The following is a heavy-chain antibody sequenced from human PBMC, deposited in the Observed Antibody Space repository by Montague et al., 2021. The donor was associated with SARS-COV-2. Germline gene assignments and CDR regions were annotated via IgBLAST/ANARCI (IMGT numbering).Heavy chain of an antibody. CDR1: GGSISSYY. CDR2: IYTSGST. Sequence: SETLSLTCTVSGGSISSYYWSWIRQHAGKGLEWIGRIYTSGSTNYNPSLKSRVTMSVDTSKNQFSLKLSSVTAADTAVYYCAREAWFGDKTSASEYYGMDVWGQGTTVTVSS. J-gene: IGHJ6*02. V-gene: IGHV4-4*07. D-gene: IGHD3-10*01. CDR3: AREAWFGDKTSASEYYGMDV.